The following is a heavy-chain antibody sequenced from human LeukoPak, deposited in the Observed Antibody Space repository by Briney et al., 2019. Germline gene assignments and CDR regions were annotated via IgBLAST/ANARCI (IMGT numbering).Heavy chain of an antibody. CDR3: ARDHFLVRGPPAD. J-gene: IGHJ4*02. D-gene: IGHD3-10*01. CDR2: IKQDGSEK. V-gene: IGHV3-7*01. Sequence: HPGGSLRLSCAGSGFTFSTYWMTWVRQAPGKGLEWVANIKQDGSEKYYVDSVKGRFTISRDNAKNSLYLQMNSLRAEDTAVYYCARDHFLVRGPPADWGLGTLVTVSS. CDR1: GFTFSTYW.